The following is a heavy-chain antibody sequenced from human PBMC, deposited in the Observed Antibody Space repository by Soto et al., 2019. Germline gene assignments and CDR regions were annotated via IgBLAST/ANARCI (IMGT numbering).Heavy chain of an antibody. CDR3: ARGRYYDFWSALGWFDP. V-gene: IGHV4-34*01. CDR1: GGSFSGYY. Sequence: ASETLSLTCAVYGGSFSGYYWSWIRQPPGKGLEWIGEINHSGSTNYNPSLKSRVTISVDTSKNQFSLKLSSVTAADTAVYYCARGRYYDFWSALGWFDPWGQGTLVTVSS. D-gene: IGHD3-3*01. CDR2: INHSGST. J-gene: IGHJ5*02.